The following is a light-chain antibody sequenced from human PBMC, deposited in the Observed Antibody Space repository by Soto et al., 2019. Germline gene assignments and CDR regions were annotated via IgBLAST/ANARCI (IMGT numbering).Light chain of an antibody. CDR1: QSVSYY. Sequence: EFVLTQSPATLSLSPGERATLSCRASQSVSYYLAWYQQKPGQAPRLLIYDTSNRATGIPARFSGSGSGTDFTLTITSLEPEDFAVYFCQQRSHWPSLTFGGGTKVEI. CDR3: QQRSHWPSLT. V-gene: IGKV3-11*01. J-gene: IGKJ4*01. CDR2: DTS.